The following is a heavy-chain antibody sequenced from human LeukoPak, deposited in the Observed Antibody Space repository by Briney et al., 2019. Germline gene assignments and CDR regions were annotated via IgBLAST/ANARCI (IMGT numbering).Heavy chain of an antibody. D-gene: IGHD5-18*01. CDR3: AGGGYSYGVYYYYYMDV. V-gene: IGHV4-34*01. J-gene: IGHJ6*03. Sequence: SETLSLTCAVYGGSFSGYYWSWIRQPPGKGLEWIGSIYYSGSTYYNPSLKSRVTISVDTSKNQFSLKLSSVTAADTAVYYCAGGGYSYGVYYYYYMDVWGKGTTVTVSS. CDR1: GGSFSGYY. CDR2: IYYSGST.